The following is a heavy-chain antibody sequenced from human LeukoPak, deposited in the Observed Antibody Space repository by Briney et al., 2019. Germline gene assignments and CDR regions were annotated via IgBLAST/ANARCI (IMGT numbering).Heavy chain of an antibody. CDR2: ISDTSAYI. D-gene: IGHD5-18*01. J-gene: IGHJ4*02. CDR1: GFTFSSYS. CDR3: VRGHSYGYFDY. V-gene: IGHV3-21*01. Sequence: GGSLRLSCAASGFTFSSYSMNWVRQAPGKGLEWVSSISDTSAYIYYADSMKGRFTMSRDNAKNSLYLQMNSLRAEDSAVYYRVRGHSYGYFDYWGQGTLVTVSS.